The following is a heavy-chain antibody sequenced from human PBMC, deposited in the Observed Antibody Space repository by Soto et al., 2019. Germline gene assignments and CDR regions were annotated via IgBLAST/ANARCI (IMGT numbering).Heavy chain of an antibody. D-gene: IGHD1-20*01. CDR3: ATSITGKSGAFDI. Sequence: ASVKVSCKASGYTFTTYGIIWVRQAPGQGLEWMGWISAYNGNTNYAQKLQGRVTMTTDTSTSTAYMELRSLRSDDTAVYYCATSITGKSGAFDIWGQGTIVTVSS. CDR1: GYTFTTYG. V-gene: IGHV1-18*01. CDR2: ISAYNGNT. J-gene: IGHJ3*02.